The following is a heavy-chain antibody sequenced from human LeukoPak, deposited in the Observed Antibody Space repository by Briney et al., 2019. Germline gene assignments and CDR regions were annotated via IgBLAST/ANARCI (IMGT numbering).Heavy chain of an antibody. D-gene: IGHD6-19*01. V-gene: IGHV3-21*01. CDR2: ISSSSRYI. Sequence: PGGSLRLSCAASGFTFSSYTMNWVRQAPGKGLEWVSSISSSSRYIYYADSVKGRFSISRDNAKNSLYLQMNSLRAEDTAVYYCAKTKGAVAGAIDYWGQGTLVTVSS. CDR3: AKTKGAVAGAIDY. J-gene: IGHJ4*02. CDR1: GFTFSSYT.